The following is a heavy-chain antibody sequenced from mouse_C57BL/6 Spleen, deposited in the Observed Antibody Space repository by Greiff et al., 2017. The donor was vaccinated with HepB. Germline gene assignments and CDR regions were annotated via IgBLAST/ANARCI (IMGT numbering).Heavy chain of an antibody. CDR3: ARNEAQARGDY. CDR1: GYTFTSYW. J-gene: IGHJ2*01. Sequence: QVHVKQPGAELVKPGASVKLSCKASGYTFTSYWMHWVKQRPGQGLEWIGMIHPNSGSTNYNEKFKSKATLTVDKSSSTAYMQLSSLTSEDSAVYYCARNEAQARGDYWGQGTTLTVSS. V-gene: IGHV1-64*01. D-gene: IGHD3-2*02. CDR2: IHPNSGST.